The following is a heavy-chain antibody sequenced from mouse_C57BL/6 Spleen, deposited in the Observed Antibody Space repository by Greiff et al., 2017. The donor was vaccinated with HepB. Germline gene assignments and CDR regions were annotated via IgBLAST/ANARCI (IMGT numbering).Heavy chain of an antibody. CDR3: ASFYYGSSYVRFDY. V-gene: IGHV1-43*01. CDR1: GYSFTGYY. CDR2: INPSTGGT. Sequence: EVQLQQSGPELVKPGASVKISCKASGYSFTGYYMHWVKQSSEKSLEWIGEINPSTGGTSYNQKFKGKATLTVDNSSSTAYMQLKSLTSEDSAVYYCASFYYGSSYVRFDYWGQGTTLTVSS. D-gene: IGHD1-1*01. J-gene: IGHJ2*01.